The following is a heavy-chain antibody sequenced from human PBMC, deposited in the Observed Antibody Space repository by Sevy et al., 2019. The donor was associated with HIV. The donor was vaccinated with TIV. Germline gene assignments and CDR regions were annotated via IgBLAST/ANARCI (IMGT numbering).Heavy chain of an antibody. CDR1: GFTFSSYE. Sequence: GGSLRLSCAASGFTFSSYEMSWVRQAPGKGLEWVSSINYIDRYIKYTDSVMGRFTISRDNPKNSVSLRMNSLRDDGRAMYYCVRLQSCGGSCYTFESWGQGTLVTLSP. CDR3: VRLQSCGGSCYTFES. V-gene: IGHV3-21*06. CDR2: INYIDRYI. J-gene: IGHJ4*02. D-gene: IGHD2-15*01.